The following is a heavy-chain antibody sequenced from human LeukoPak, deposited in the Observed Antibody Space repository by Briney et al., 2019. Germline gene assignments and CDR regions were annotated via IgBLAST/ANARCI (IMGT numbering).Heavy chain of an antibody. V-gene: IGHV3-11*03. CDR2: ISGGSSYS. CDR3: ARGTAMVL. J-gene: IGHJ4*02. Sequence: GGSLRLSCAASGFTFSDHYMNWVRQAPGKGLEWVSYISGGSSYSKYADSVKGRFTIFRDNAKNSLYLQMNSLRAEDTAVYYCARGTAMVLWGQGTLVTVSS. D-gene: IGHD5-18*01. CDR1: GFTFSDHY.